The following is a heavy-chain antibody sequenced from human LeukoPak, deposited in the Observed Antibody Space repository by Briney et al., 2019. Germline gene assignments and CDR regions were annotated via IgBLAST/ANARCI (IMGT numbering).Heavy chain of an antibody. CDR1: GGSISRGGYY. V-gene: IGHV4-31*03. Sequence: SETLSLTCTVSGGSISRGGYYWSWIRQHPGKGLEWIGYIYYRGGTYYNPSLKSRVSISVDTSKNQFSLNLSSVTAADTAVYYCARSSGARGDVWGQGTLVTVSS. CDR2: IYYRGGT. J-gene: IGHJ4*02. CDR3: ARSSGARGDV. D-gene: IGHD2-15*01.